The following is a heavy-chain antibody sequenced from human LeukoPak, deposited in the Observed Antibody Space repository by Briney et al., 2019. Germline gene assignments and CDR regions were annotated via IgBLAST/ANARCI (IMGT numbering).Heavy chain of an antibody. V-gene: IGHV1-69*05. J-gene: IGHJ4*02. CDR1: GGTFSSYA. CDR2: IIPIFGTA. CDR3: ARGRIYRYYDFWPFDY. Sequence: RASVKVSCKASGGTFSSYAISWVRQAPGQGLEWMGGIIPIFGTANYAQKFQGRVTITTDESTSTAYVELSSLRSEDTAVYYCARGRIYRYYDFWPFDYWGQGTLVTVSS. D-gene: IGHD3-3*01.